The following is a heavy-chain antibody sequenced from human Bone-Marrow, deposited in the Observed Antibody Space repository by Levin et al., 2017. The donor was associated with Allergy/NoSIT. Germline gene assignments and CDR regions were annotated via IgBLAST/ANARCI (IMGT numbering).Heavy chain of an antibody. V-gene: IGHV3-30*18. CDR2: ISYDGSNK. CDR1: GFTFSSYG. J-gene: IGHJ4*02. CDR3: AKDEYLITMVRGVITQDADITGTTLFDY. Sequence: GGSLRLSCAASGFTFSSYGMHWVRQAPGKGLEWVAVISYDGSNKYYADSVKGRFTISRDNSKNTLYLQMNSLRAEDTAVYYCAKDEYLITMVRGVITQDADITGTTLFDYWGQGTLVTVSS. D-gene: IGHD3-10*01.